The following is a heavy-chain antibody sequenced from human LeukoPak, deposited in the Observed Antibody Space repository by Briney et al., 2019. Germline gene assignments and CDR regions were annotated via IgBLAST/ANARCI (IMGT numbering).Heavy chain of an antibody. CDR2: INPNSGDT. Sequence: ASVKVSCKASGYTFSGSYIHWVRQAPGQGLEWMGRINPNSGDTNYAQKFQGRVTMTRDTSISTAYMELSRLRSDDTAVYYCARASRIAAAGSLRYWGQGTLVTVSS. D-gene: IGHD6-13*01. J-gene: IGHJ4*02. V-gene: IGHV1-2*06. CDR1: GYTFSGSY. CDR3: ARASRIAAAGSLRY.